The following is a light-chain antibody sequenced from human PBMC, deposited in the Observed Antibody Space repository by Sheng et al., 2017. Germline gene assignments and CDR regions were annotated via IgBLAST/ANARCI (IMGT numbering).Light chain of an antibody. CDR2: NTR. J-gene: IGLJ2*01. CDR1: AGAVTSDYY. Sequence: QTVVTQEPSLTVSPGGTITLTCASSAGAVTSDYYPNWFQQKPGQAPTALIYNTRNKHSWTPARFSGSLLGGLAALTLSGVQPEDEAEYYCLLSYGDARVFGGGTRLTVL. V-gene: IGLV7-43*01. CDR3: LLSYGDARV.